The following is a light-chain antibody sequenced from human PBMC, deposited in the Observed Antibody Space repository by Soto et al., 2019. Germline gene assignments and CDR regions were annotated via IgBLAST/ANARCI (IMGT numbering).Light chain of an antibody. CDR3: QQYGGSPYT. Sequence: EIVLTQSPGTLSLSPGERATLSCRASQSVRSNYLAWYQQKPGQAPRLLIYVASSRATGIPDRFSGTGSGTDFNLTISRLETEDFAVYYCQQYGGSPYTFGQGTKLEIK. J-gene: IGKJ2*01. V-gene: IGKV3-20*01. CDR1: QSVRSNY. CDR2: VAS.